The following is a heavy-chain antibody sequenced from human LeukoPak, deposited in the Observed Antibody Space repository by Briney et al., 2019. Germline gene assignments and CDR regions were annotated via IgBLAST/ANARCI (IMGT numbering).Heavy chain of an antibody. V-gene: IGHV3-74*01. D-gene: IGHD1-26*01. Sequence: GGSLRLSCAASGFIFSNYAMYWVRQAPGKGLVWVSRISSDGSSIIYADSVKGRFTISRGIAKNTLYLQMNSLRAEDTAVYYCARAQMGAPTDYWGQGTLVTVSS. CDR2: ISSDGSSI. J-gene: IGHJ4*02. CDR3: ARAQMGAPTDY. CDR1: GFIFSNYA.